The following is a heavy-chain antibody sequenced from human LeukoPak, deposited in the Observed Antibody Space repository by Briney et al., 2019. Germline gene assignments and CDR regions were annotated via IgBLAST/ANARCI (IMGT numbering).Heavy chain of an antibody. J-gene: IGHJ5*02. CDR2: VYYSGST. V-gene: IGHV4-30-4*01. CDR1: GDSISGADYY. CDR3: ARGGGGSSTVTTYWFDP. Sequence: SQTLSLACTVSGDSISGADYYWSWIRQPPGTGLKWIAYVYYSGSTYYNPSLKSRLTISVDTSKNQFSLKLNSVTAADTAVYYCARGGGGSSTVTTYWFDPWGQGALVTVSS. D-gene: IGHD4-17*01.